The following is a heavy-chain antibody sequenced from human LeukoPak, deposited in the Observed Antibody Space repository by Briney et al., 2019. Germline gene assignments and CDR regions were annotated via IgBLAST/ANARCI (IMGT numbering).Heavy chain of an antibody. CDR3: AKDAIAAAFDY. Sequence: GGSLRLSCAASGFTFSSCAMSWVRQAPGEGLKWVSAINSGGSTYYADSVKGRFTISRDNSKNTLYLQMNSLRAEDTAVYYCAKDAIAAAFDYWGQGTLVTVSS. CDR2: INSGGST. J-gene: IGHJ4*02. D-gene: IGHD6-13*01. V-gene: IGHV3-23*01. CDR1: GFTFSSCA.